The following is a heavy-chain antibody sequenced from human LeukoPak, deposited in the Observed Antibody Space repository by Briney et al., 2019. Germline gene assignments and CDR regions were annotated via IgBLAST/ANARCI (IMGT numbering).Heavy chain of an antibody. CDR2: INPNSGGT. CDR3: ARIEWELRGREFDY. J-gene: IGHJ4*02. Sequence: ASVKVSCKASGYTFTGYYMHWVRQAPGQGLEWMGWINPNSGGTNYAQKFQGWVTMTRDTSISTAYMELSRLRSDDTAVYYCARIEWELRGREFDYWGQGTLVTVSS. V-gene: IGHV1-2*04. CDR1: GYTFTGYY. D-gene: IGHD1-26*01.